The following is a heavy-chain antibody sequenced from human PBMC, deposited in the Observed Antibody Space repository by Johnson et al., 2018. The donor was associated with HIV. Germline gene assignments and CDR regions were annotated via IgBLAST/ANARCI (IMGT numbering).Heavy chain of an antibody. D-gene: IGHD1-26*01. CDR2: ISYDGSNK. CDR3: AKDGSGTYPNAFDI. J-gene: IGHJ3*02. V-gene: IGHV3-30-3*01. Sequence: VQLVESGGGVVRPGGSLRLSCAASGFTFSSYAMHWVRQAPGKGLEWVAVISYDGSNKYYADSVKGRFTISRDNSKNTLYLQMNSLRAEDTAIYYCAKDGSGTYPNAFDIWGQGTMVTVSS. CDR1: GFTFSSYA.